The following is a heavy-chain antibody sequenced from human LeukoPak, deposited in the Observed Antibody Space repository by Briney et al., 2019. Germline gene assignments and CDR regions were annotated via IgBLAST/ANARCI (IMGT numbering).Heavy chain of an antibody. Sequence: GGSLRLSCAPSGLTFGNSYMSWLRHAPGKGLEWVSVIYSGGTTYYADSVKGRFTISRDNSKNTLSLQMNSLRAEDTAVYYCARDGYGNNYMDVWAKGTTVTVSS. V-gene: IGHV3-53*01. CDR3: ARDGYGNNYMDV. J-gene: IGHJ6*03. CDR1: GLTFGNSY. D-gene: IGHD1/OR15-1a*01. CDR2: IYSGGTT.